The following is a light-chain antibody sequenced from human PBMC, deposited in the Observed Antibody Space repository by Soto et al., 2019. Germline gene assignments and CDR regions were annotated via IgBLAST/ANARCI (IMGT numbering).Light chain of an antibody. Sequence: QSVLTQPPSASGTPGQRVTISCSGSSSNIGSNTVNWYQQLPGTAPKLLIYSNNQRPSGVPDRFSGSKSGTSASLAISGLQSEDEADYCCAAWDDSLNGVVFGGGTMLTV. CDR1: SSNIGSNT. CDR3: AAWDDSLNGVV. J-gene: IGLJ2*01. CDR2: SNN. V-gene: IGLV1-44*01.